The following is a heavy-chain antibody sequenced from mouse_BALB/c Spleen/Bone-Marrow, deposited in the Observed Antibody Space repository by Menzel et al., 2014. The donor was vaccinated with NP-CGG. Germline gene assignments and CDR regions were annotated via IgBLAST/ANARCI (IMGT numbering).Heavy chain of an antibody. CDR2: IDTSDSYT. V-gene: IGHV1-69*01. Sequence: LVESGAELVMPGASVKMSCKASGYTFXDYWMHWVKQRPGQGLEWIGAIDTSDSYTSYNQKFKGKATLTVDGSSSTAYMQLSSLTSEDSAVYCCARKYDYYYAMDYWGQGTSVTVSS. CDR3: ARKYDYYYAMDY. D-gene: IGHD2-4*01. J-gene: IGHJ4*01. CDR1: GYTFXDYW.